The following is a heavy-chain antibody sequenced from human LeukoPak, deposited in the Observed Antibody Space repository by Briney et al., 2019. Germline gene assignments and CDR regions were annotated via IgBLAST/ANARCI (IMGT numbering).Heavy chain of an antibody. Sequence: GGSLRLSCAASGFTFSSYGMHWVRQAPGKGLEWVAFIRYDGSNKYYADSVKGRFTISRDNSKNTLYLQMNRLRAEDTAVYYCARDLIDYGSGTPVDYWGQGTLVTVSS. CDR3: ARDLIDYGSGTPVDY. V-gene: IGHV3-30*02. CDR1: GFTFSSYG. CDR2: IRYDGSNK. D-gene: IGHD3-10*01. J-gene: IGHJ4*02.